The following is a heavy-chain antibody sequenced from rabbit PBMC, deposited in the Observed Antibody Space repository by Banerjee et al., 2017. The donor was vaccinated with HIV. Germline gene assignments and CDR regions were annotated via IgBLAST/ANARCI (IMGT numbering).Heavy chain of an antibody. CDR1: GFSFSNRYV. Sequence: QEQLEESGGGLVKPEGSLTLTCKASGFSFSNRYVMCWVRQAPGKGLEWVACIYVGTIGSTYYANWAKGRFTISKTSSTTVTLQMTSLTAADTATYFCARDLAGVIGWNFNLWGQGTLVTVS. V-gene: IGHV1S45*01. D-gene: IGHD4-1*01. J-gene: IGHJ4*01. CDR3: ARDLAGVIGWNFNL. CDR2: IYVGTIGST.